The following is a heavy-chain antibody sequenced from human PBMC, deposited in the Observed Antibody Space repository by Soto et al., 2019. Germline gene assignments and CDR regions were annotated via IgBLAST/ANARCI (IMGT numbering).Heavy chain of an antibody. D-gene: IGHD2-2*01. J-gene: IGHJ4*02. Sequence: XGSLKLFCAASGVTFSSYALHWVRQAPGKGLEWVAVISYDGSNKYYADSVKGRFTISRDNSKNTLYLQMNSLRDEDTAVYYCARDTPDIVVVPAAGIFDDWGQGTLVTVSS. CDR2: ISYDGSNK. CDR3: ARDTPDIVVVPAAGIFDD. CDR1: GVTFSSYA. V-gene: IGHV3-30-3*01.